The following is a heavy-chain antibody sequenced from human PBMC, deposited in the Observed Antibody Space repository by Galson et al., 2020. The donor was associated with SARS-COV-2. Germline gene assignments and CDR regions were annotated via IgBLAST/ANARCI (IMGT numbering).Heavy chain of an antibody. CDR2: ISYDGSNK. V-gene: IGHV3-30*01. Sequence: GESLKISCAASGFTFSSYAMHWVRQAPGKGLEWVAVISYDGSNKYYADSVKGRFTISRDNSKNTLYLQMNSLRAEDTAVYYCARDGQYYDFWSGYLGVENIYYYYYYMDVWGKGTTVTVSS. CDR3: ARDGQYYDFWSGYLGVENIYYYYYYMDV. D-gene: IGHD3-3*01. CDR1: GFTFSSYA. J-gene: IGHJ6*03.